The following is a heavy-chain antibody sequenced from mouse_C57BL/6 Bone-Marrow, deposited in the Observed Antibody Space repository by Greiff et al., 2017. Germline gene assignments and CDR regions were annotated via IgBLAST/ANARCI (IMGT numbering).Heavy chain of an antibody. V-gene: IGHV1-81*01. D-gene: IGHD4-1*01. CDR3: ARTGPYYFDD. CDR2: IYPRSGNT. CDR1: GYTFTSYG. J-gene: IGHJ2*01. Sequence: VKLVESGAELARPGASVKLSCKASGYTFTSYGISWVKQRTGQGLEWIGEIYPRSGNTYYNEKFKGKATLTADKSSSTAYMELRSLTSEDSAVYFGARTGPYYFDDWGQGTTLTVSS.